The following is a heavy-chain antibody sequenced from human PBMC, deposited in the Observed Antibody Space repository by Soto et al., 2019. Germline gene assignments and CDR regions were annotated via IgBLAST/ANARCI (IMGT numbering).Heavy chain of an antibody. Sequence: ASVKVSCKASGGTFSSYAISWVRQAPGQGLEWMGGIIPIFGTANYAQKFQGRVPITADESTSTAYMELSSLRSEDTAVYYCARGGVPYNWNGNWFDPWGQGTLVTVSS. CDR3: ARGGVPYNWNGNWFDP. CDR2: IIPIFGTA. V-gene: IGHV1-69*13. D-gene: IGHD1-1*01. J-gene: IGHJ5*02. CDR1: GGTFSSYA.